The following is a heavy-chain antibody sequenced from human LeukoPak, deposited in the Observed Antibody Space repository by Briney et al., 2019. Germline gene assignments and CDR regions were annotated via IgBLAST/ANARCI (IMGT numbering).Heavy chain of an antibody. J-gene: IGHJ4*02. V-gene: IGHV3-23*01. CDR2: ISGSGGST. Sequence: PGGSLRLSRAASGFTFSSYAMSWVRQAPGKGLEWVSAISGSGGSTYYADSVKGRFTISRDNSKNTLYLQMNSLRAEGTAVYYCAKARLYQLPYPNFDYWGQGTLVTVSS. D-gene: IGHD2-2*01. CDR1: GFTFSSYA. CDR3: AKARLYQLPYPNFDY.